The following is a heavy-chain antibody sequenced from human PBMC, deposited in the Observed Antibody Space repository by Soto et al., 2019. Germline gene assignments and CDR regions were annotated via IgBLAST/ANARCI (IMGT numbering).Heavy chain of an antibody. V-gene: IGHV3-30-3*01. CDR1: GFTFSSYA. CDR3: AREGMTTVTIFGYGMDV. J-gene: IGHJ6*02. D-gene: IGHD4-17*01. Sequence: QVQLVESGGGVVQPGRSLRLSCAASGFTFSSYAMHWVRQAPGKGLEWVAVISYDGSNKYYADSVKGRFTISRDNSKNTLDLQMNSLRAEDTAVDYCAREGMTTVTIFGYGMDVWGQGTTVTVSS. CDR2: ISYDGSNK.